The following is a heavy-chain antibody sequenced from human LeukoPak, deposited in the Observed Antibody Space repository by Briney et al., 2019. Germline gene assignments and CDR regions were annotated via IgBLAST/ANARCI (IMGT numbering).Heavy chain of an antibody. Sequence: GGSLRLSCAASGFTFSSYAMNWVRQAPGKGLEWVSVISSSGGTTYYSDSVKGRFIISRDNSKNTLYLQLNSLRAEDTAVYYCAKAGIAVPATPEYCGQGTQVTVSS. CDR2: ISSSGGTT. J-gene: IGHJ4*02. D-gene: IGHD6-19*01. CDR1: GFTFSSYA. CDR3: AKAGIAVPATPEY. V-gene: IGHV3-23*01.